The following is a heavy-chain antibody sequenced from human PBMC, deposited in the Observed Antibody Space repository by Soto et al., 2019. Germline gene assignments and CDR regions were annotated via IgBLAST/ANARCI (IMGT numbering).Heavy chain of an antibody. CDR1: GGTFSSYA. D-gene: IGHD3-3*01. Sequence: QVQLVQSGAEVKKTGSSVKVSCKASGGTFSSYAISWVRQAPGQGLEWMGGIIPIFGTANYAQKFQGRVTITAYNSTSTAYMERSSLRSEYTAVYYCARIPDLLSWSGPETWFDPWGKETLVTVSS. J-gene: IGHJ5*02. CDR3: ARIPDLLSWSGPETWFDP. V-gene: IGHV1-69*06. CDR2: IIPIFGTA.